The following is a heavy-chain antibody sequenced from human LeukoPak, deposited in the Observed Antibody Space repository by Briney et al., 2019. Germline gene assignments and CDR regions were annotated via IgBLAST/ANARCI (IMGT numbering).Heavy chain of an antibody. Sequence: GSLRLSCAVSGFPFSDHYIDWVRQAPGKGLEWVGRSRPKANDYTTDFAASVRGRFTISRDDSKNLLYLQMNSLKSEDTAVYYCTRVLSIVGATIIDYWGQGTLVTVSS. J-gene: IGHJ4*02. CDR1: GFPFSDHY. CDR2: SRPKANDYTT. V-gene: IGHV3-72*01. CDR3: TRVLSIVGATIIDY. D-gene: IGHD1-26*01.